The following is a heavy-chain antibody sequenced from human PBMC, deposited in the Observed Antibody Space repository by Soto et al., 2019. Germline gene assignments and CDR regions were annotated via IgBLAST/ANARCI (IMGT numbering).Heavy chain of an antibody. D-gene: IGHD3-10*01. CDR2: IVPSGGDI. CDR1: GFTFVTQS. V-gene: IGHV3-23*01. J-gene: IGHJ4*02. CDR3: ATNRKSGSGY. Sequence: GSLQFSFKTSGFTFVTQSRIWFRQAPGKGLEWVSIIVPSGGDIHYADSVKGRFTISRDNARNTLYLQMNGLRVEDTAVYYCATNRKSGSGYWGQGTLVTVYS.